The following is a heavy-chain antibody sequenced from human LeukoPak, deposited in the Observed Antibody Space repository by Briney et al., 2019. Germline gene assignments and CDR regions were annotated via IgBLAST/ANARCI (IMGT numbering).Heavy chain of an antibody. CDR3: AKPPSFLEWLYYFDY. Sequence: GGSLRLSCAASGFTFSSYAMRWVRQAPGKGLEWVSAISGSGGSTYYAASVKGRSTISRDSSKNRLYLQIDSLRAEDTAVYHCAKPPSFLEWLYYFDYWGQGTLVTVSS. J-gene: IGHJ4*02. CDR2: ISGSGGST. CDR1: GFTFSSYA. V-gene: IGHV3-23*01. D-gene: IGHD3-3*02.